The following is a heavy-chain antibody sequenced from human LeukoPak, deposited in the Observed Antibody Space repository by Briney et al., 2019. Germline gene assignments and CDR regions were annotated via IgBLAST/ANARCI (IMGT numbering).Heavy chain of an antibody. J-gene: IGHJ6*03. V-gene: IGHV4-34*01. D-gene: IGHD3-3*01. CDR2: INHSGST. CDR1: GGSFSGYY. CDR3: ARGFRLVLRFLDRRGPSYYMDV. Sequence: PSETLSLTCAVYGGSFSGYYWSWIGQPPGKRLEWIGEINHSGSTNYNPSLKSRVTISVDTSKNQFSLKLSSVTAADTAVYYCARGFRLVLRFLDRRGPSYYMDVWGKGTTVTVSS.